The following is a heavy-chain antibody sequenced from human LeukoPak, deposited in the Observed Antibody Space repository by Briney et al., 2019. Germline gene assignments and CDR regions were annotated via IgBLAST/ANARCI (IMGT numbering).Heavy chain of an antibody. J-gene: IGHJ5*02. V-gene: IGHV4-59*08. CDR3: ANDYGDYGGWFDP. Sequence: SETLSLTCAVYGGSFSGYYWSWIRQPPGKGLECIGYIYYSGSTNYNPSLKSRVTISVDTSKNQFSLKLSSVTAADTAVYYCANDYGDYGGWFDPWGQGTLVTVSS. CDR1: GGSFSGYY. D-gene: IGHD4-17*01. CDR2: IYYSGST.